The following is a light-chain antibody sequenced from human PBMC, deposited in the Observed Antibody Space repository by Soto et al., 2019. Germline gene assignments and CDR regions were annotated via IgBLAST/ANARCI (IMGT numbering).Light chain of an antibody. J-gene: IGKJ4*01. CDR3: QQFET. CDR2: GAS. V-gene: IGKV3-20*01. CDR1: QTVGSSF. Sequence: VLTHSPATLSLSPGERATLSCRASQTVGSSFLAWYQQKRGQAPRLLIYGASNRATGIPDRFSGSGSGADFTLTINRLEPEDFAVYYCQQFETFGGGTKV.